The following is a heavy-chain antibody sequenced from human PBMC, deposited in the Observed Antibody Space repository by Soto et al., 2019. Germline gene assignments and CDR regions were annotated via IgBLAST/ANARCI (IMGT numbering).Heavy chain of an antibody. CDR2: IIPIFGKV. Sequence: QVQLLQSGAEVKKPGSSVRVSCEASGGTFRTYAISWVRQAPGQGLEWMGEIIPIFGKVNYAQKFQGRVTITADESTTTVYMDLRSLTSEDTAVYYCAKGAVAGTPTSYYYSGMDGWGRGTTVTVS. J-gene: IGHJ6*02. CDR3: AKGAVAGTPTSYYYSGMDG. CDR1: GGTFRTYA. D-gene: IGHD6-19*01. V-gene: IGHV1-69*12.